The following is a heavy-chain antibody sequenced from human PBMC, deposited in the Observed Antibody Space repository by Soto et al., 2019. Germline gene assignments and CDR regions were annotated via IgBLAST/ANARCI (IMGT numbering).Heavy chain of an antibody. Sequence: ASETLSLTCAVSGGSISSSNWWSWVRQPPGKGLEWIGEIYHSGSTNYNPSLKSRVTISVDKSKNQFSLKLSSVTAADTAVYYCARDGYCSSTSCYQLYYYYGMDVWGQGTTVTVSS. CDR2: IYHSGST. CDR3: ARDGYCSSTSCYQLYYYYGMDV. D-gene: IGHD2-2*03. CDR1: GGSISSSNW. J-gene: IGHJ6*02. V-gene: IGHV4-4*02.